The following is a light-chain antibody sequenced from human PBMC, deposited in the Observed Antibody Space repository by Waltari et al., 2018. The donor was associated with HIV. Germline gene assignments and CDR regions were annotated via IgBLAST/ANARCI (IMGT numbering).Light chain of an antibody. Sequence: DIVMTQSPDSLAVSLGERATLHCKSRQRVLYSSNNKNYLAWYQQKPGQPPKLLIYWASTRESGVPDRFSGSGSGTYFTLTISSLQAEDVAVYYCQQYYSTLALTFGGGTKVEIK. V-gene: IGKV4-1*01. CDR3: QQYYSTLALT. CDR1: QRVLYSSNNKNY. CDR2: WAS. J-gene: IGKJ4*01.